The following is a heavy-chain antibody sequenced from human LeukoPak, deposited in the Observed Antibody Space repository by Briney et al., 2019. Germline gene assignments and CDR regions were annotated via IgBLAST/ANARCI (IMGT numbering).Heavy chain of an antibody. Sequence: ASVKVSCKASGYTFTGYYMHWVRQAPGQGLEWMGWINPNSGGTNYAQKFQGRVTMTRDTSISTAYMELSRLRSDDTAVYYCARADYGSGSYYDHYYFDYWGQGTLVTVSS. D-gene: IGHD3-10*01. CDR2: INPNSGGT. CDR3: ARADYGSGSYYDHYYFDY. CDR1: GYTFTGYY. V-gene: IGHV1-2*02. J-gene: IGHJ4*02.